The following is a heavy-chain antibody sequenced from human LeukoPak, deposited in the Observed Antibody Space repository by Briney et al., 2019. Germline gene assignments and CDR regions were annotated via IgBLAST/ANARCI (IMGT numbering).Heavy chain of an antibody. V-gene: IGHV3-23*01. CDR1: GFIFSSYA. Sequence: PGGSLRLSCAASGFIFSSYAMSWVRQAPGKGLEWVSVISGSGGSTYYTDSVKGRFTISRDNAKNSLYLQMNSLRAEDTAVYYCARGRGHKFYVDTAMALDYWGQGTLVTVSS. CDR2: ISGSGGST. CDR3: ARGRGHKFYVDTAMALDY. D-gene: IGHD5-18*01. J-gene: IGHJ4*02.